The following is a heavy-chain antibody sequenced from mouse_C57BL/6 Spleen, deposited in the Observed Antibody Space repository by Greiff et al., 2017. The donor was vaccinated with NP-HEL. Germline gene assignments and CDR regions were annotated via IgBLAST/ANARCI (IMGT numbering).Heavy chain of an antibody. D-gene: IGHD4-1*01. V-gene: IGHV5-4*01. Sequence: DVMVVESGGGLVKPGGSLKLSCAASGFTFSSYAMSWVRQTPEKRLEWVATISDGGRYTYYPDNVKGRFTISRDNAKNNLYLQMSHLKSEDTAMYYCARDRWDVRYFDVWGTGTTVTVSS. CDR2: ISDGGRYT. J-gene: IGHJ1*03. CDR3: ARDRWDVRYFDV. CDR1: GFTFSSYA.